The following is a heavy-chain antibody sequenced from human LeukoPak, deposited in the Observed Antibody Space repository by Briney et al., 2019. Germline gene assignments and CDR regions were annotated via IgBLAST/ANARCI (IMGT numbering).Heavy chain of an antibody. CDR3: AREPFGYFDY. CDR1: GGSISSYY. D-gene: IGHD3-16*01. Sequence: SETLSLTCTVSGGSISSYYWSWIRQPPGKGLEWIGYIYYSGSTNYNPSLKSRVTISVDTSKNQFSLKLSSVTAADTAVYYCAREPFGYFDYWGRGTLVTVSS. CDR2: IYYSGST. J-gene: IGHJ4*02. V-gene: IGHV4-59*01.